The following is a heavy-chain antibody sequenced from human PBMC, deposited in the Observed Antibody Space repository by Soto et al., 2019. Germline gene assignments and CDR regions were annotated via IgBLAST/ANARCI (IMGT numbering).Heavy chain of an antibody. CDR1: GFTFSNHY. D-gene: IGHD3-10*01. CDR2: ISTSGTST. Sequence: QMHLVESGGGLVKPGGSLRLSCEASGFTFSNHYMAWIRQAPGKGLEWVSYISTSGTSTFYAYSVKGRFTISRDNAKASLFLQMNSLRVDDSAVYFCARDGVLFRAGFDSWGQGTLVTVAS. CDR3: ARDGVLFRAGFDS. V-gene: IGHV3-11*01. J-gene: IGHJ4*02.